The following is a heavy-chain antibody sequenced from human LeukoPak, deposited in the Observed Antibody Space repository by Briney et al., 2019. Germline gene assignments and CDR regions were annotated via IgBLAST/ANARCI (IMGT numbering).Heavy chain of an antibody. D-gene: IGHD6-13*01. J-gene: IGHJ4*02. V-gene: IGHV3-64*01. Sequence: GGSLRLSCAASGFTFSRCALHWVRQAPGKGLESVSTISSNGGSTYYANSVKGRFTISRDNSKNTLYLQMGSLRAEDMAVYYCARSGIETVSPDCWGQGTLVTVSS. CDR3: ARSGIETVSPDC. CDR2: ISSNGGST. CDR1: GFTFSRCA.